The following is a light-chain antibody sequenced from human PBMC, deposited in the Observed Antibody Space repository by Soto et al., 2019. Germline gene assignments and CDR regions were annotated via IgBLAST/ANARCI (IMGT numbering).Light chain of an antibody. CDR2: AAS. CDR1: QSISNW. V-gene: IGKV1-12*01. Sequence: DLQMTQSPSSVSASVGDRVTITCRASQSISNWLAWYQQRPGKAPKLLIYAASSLQSGVPSRFSGSGSGTDFTLTISSLQPEDFATYYCQQANSFPITFGQGTRLEIK. CDR3: QQANSFPIT. J-gene: IGKJ5*01.